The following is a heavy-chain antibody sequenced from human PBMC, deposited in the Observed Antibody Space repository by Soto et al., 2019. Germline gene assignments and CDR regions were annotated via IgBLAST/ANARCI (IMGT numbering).Heavy chain of an antibody. D-gene: IGHD5-18*01. Sequence: ASVKVSCKASGGTFSSYAISWVRQAPGQGLEWMGGIIPIFGTANYAQKFQGRVTITADESTSTAYMELSSLRSEDTAVYYCARWGQYSYGQPVTWNYYGMDVWGQGTTVTVSS. CDR3: ARWGQYSYGQPVTWNYYGMDV. V-gene: IGHV1-69*13. CDR1: GGTFSSYA. J-gene: IGHJ6*02. CDR2: IIPIFGTA.